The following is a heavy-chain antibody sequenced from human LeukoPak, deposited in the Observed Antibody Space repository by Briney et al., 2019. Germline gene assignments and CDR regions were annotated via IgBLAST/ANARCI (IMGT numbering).Heavy chain of an antibody. Sequence: ASVKVSCKAPGCTFTTYDINWVRQATGQGLEWMGWMNPNSGNTGYAQKFQGRVTMTRNTSISTAYMELSSLRSEDTAVYYCARGPNKSDGGNSGSAWFDPWGQGTLVTVSS. CDR3: ARGPNKSDGGNSGSAWFDP. J-gene: IGHJ5*02. CDR1: GCTFTTYD. CDR2: MNPNSGNT. V-gene: IGHV1-8*01. D-gene: IGHD4-23*01.